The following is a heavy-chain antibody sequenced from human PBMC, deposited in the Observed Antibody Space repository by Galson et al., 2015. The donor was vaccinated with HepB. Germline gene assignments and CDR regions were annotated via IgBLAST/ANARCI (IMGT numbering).Heavy chain of an antibody. Sequence: CAISGDSVSSNSAAWNWIRQSPSRGLEWLGRTYYRSKWYNDYAVSVKSRITINPDTSKNQFSLQLNSVTPEDTAVYYCARELGIAAAGTARHAFDIWGQGTMVTVSS. CDR3: ARELGIAAAGTARHAFDI. D-gene: IGHD6-13*01. J-gene: IGHJ3*02. CDR1: GDSVSSNSAA. V-gene: IGHV6-1*01. CDR2: TYYRSKWYN.